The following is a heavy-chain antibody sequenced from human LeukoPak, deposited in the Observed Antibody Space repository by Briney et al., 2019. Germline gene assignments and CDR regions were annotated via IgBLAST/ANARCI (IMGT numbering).Heavy chain of an antibody. CDR2: ISGSGGNT. CDR1: GFTFSSYS. D-gene: IGHD6-19*01. CDR3: AKYSSGWYNDY. Sequence: PGGSLRLSCAASGFTFSSYSMNWVRQAPGKGLQWVSAISGSGGNTYYADSVKGRFTISRDNSKNTLSLQMDSLRAEDTALYYCAKYSSGWYNDYWGQGTLVTVSS. J-gene: IGHJ4*02. V-gene: IGHV3-23*01.